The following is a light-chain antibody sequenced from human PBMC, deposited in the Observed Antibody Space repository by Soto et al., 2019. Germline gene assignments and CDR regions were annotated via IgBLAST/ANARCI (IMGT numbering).Light chain of an antibody. CDR2: DSS. Sequence: EIRMTQSPAILSVSPGESATLSCRASQSVSSHVVWYQQKPGQAPRLLISDSSTTGFPARFSGSGSGTEFTLAINCLQSDDSAIYYCQQFGDWPSFGLGTKLEI. CDR1: QSVSSH. V-gene: IGKV3-15*01. CDR3: QQFGDWPS. J-gene: IGKJ1*01.